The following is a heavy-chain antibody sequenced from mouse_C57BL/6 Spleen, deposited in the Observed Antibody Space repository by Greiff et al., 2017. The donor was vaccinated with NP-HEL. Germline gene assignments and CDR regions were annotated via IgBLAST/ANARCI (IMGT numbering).Heavy chain of an antibody. CDR1: GYTFTSYW. Sequence: VQLQQPGAELVRPGTSVKLSCKASGYTFTSYWMHWVKQRPGQGLEWIGVIDPSDSYTNYNQKFKGKATLTVDTSSSTAYMQLSSLTSEDSAVYYCASYDSYAMDYWGQGTSVTVSS. CDR2: IDPSDSYT. V-gene: IGHV1-59*01. J-gene: IGHJ4*01. D-gene: IGHD6-5*01. CDR3: ASYDSYAMDY.